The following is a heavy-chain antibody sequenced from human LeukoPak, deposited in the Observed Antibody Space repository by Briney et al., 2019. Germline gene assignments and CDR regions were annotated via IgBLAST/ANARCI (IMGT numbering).Heavy chain of an antibody. Sequence: SETLSLTCTVSVGSISGSSTYYWGWIRQPPGMALKWFGVIHYSGSTFYGPSFKSRVTISVDTSKNQFSLKLSSVTAADTAVYYGARLTGYNSGSYYNFDYWGQGTLVTVSS. CDR3: ARLTGYNSGSYYNFDY. V-gene: IGHV4-39*01. J-gene: IGHJ4*02. CDR2: IHYSGST. CDR1: VGSISGSSTYY. D-gene: IGHD3-10*01.